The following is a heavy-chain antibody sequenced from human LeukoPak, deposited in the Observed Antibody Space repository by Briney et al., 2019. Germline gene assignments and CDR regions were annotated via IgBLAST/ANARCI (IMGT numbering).Heavy chain of an antibody. V-gene: IGHV4-59*12. CDR3: ASVGSSSYYYYMDV. J-gene: IGHJ6*03. CDR1: GGSISSYY. Sequence: KPSETLSLTCTVSGGSISSYYWSWIRQPPGKGLEWIGYIYYSGSTNYNPSLKSRVTISVDTSKNQFSLKLSSVTAADTAVYYCASVGSSSYYYYMDVWGKGTTVTVSS. CDR2: IYYSGST. D-gene: IGHD6-6*01.